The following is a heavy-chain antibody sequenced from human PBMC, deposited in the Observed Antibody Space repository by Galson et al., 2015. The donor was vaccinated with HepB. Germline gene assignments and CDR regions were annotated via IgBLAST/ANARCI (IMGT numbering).Heavy chain of an antibody. CDR1: GFTFSDYY. V-gene: IGHV3-11*01. CDR3: ARDNVGIAAAGGDWYFDL. D-gene: IGHD6-13*01. CDR2: ISSSGSTI. J-gene: IGHJ2*01. Sequence: SLRLSCAASGFTFSDYYMSWIRQAPGKGLEWVSYISSSGSTIYYADSVKGRFTISRDNAKNSLYLQMNSLRAEDTAVYYCARDNVGIAAAGGDWYFDLWGRGTLVTVSS.